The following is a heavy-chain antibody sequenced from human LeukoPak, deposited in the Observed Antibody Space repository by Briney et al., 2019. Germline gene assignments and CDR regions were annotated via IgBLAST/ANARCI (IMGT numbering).Heavy chain of an antibody. V-gene: IGHV3-15*07. CDR2: IKSKADGETI. CDR3: STLTSRGLSDS. D-gene: IGHD1-20*01. J-gene: IGHJ4*02. CDR1: GFTVSDNN. Sequence: GGSLRLSCAASGFTVSDNNMIWVRQAPGKGLEWVGRIKSKADGETIDYAAPVKGRFTFSRDDSKNMLYLQMNSLKSEDTAVYYCSTLTSRGLSDSWGQGTLVTVSS.